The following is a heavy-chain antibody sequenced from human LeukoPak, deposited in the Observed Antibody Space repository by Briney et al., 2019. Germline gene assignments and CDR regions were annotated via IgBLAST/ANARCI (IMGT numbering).Heavy chain of an antibody. CDR3: ARGRHDITMIVVVMTSVSYYLDV. CDR1: GGSFSGYH. D-gene: IGHD3-22*01. J-gene: IGHJ6*03. Sequence: PSETLSLTCAVYGGSFSGYHWTWIRQSPGKGLEWIGDINPSGSTYYNPSLKSRLTISVDTSKNQFSLKLSSVTAADTAVYYCARGRHDITMIVVVMTSVSYYLDVWGKGTTVTVS. CDR2: INPSGST. V-gene: IGHV4-34*01.